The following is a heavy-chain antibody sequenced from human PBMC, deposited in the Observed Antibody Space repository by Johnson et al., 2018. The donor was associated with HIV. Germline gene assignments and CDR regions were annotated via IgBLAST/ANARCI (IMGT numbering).Heavy chain of an antibody. Sequence: QVQLVESGGGVVQPGGSLRLSCVASGFAFSSYGMHWVRQAPGKGLEWVAVISYDGSNKYYADSVKGRFTISRDNAKNALYLQLNSLRAEDTAVYYCARRWRGSGWNGAFDIWGQGTMVTVSS. CDR1: GFAFSSYG. J-gene: IGHJ3*02. D-gene: IGHD6-19*01. CDR2: ISYDGSNK. V-gene: IGHV3-30*19. CDR3: ARRWRGSGWNGAFDI.